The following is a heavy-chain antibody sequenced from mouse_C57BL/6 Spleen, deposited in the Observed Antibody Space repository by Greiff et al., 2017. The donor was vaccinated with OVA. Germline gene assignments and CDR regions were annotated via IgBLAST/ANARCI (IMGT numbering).Heavy chain of an antibody. D-gene: IGHD3-2*02. CDR2: IYPGSGNT. Sequence: QVQLQQSGAELVRPGASVKLSCKASGYTFTDYYINWVKQRPGQGLEWIARIYPGSGNTYYNEKFKGKATLTAEKSSSTAYMQLSSLTSEDSAVYFCASEIRQLRLRDFDVWGTGTTVTVSS. CDR3: ASEIRQLRLRDFDV. J-gene: IGHJ1*03. CDR1: GYTFTDYY. V-gene: IGHV1-76*01.